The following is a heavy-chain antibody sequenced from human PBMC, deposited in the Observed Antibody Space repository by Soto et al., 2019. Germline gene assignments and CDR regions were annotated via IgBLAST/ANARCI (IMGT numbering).Heavy chain of an antibody. CDR2: ISYDGSNK. J-gene: IGHJ5*02. CDR1: GFTFSSYG. V-gene: IGHV3-30*18. CDR3: AKDLGVEAAAPYNWLDP. D-gene: IGHD6-13*01. Sequence: QTGGSVRLSCAASGFTFSSYGMHWVRQAPGKGLEWVAVISYDGSNKYYADSVKGRFTTSRDNSKNTLYLQMNSLRAEDTAVYYCAKDLGVEAAAPYNWLDPWGQATSVTVHS.